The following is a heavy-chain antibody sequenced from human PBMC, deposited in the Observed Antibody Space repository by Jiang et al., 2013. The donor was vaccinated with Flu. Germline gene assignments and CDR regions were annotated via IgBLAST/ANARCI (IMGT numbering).Heavy chain of an antibody. J-gene: IGHJ2*01. Sequence: ANYAQQFQGRVTITADASTGTAYMELSSLTSEDTAVYYCARDSSSEAYPLLLYYFDLWGRGTPVTVSS. D-gene: IGHD2/OR15-2a*01. V-gene: IGHV1-69*01. CDR3: ARDSSSEAYPLLLYYFDL. CDR2: A.